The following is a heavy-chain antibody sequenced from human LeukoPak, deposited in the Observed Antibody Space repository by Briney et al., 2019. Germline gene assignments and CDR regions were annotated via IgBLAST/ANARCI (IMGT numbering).Heavy chain of an antibody. V-gene: IGHV3-30*18. D-gene: IGHD3-10*01. J-gene: IGHJ4*02. Sequence: GSSLRLSCAASGFTFNIYGMHWVRQAPGKGLEWVAGISYDEIYQYYADSVKGRFTISRDNYKNTLFLQMNSLRAEDTAIYYCAKDRDYYGSGSDYWGQGTLVTVSS. CDR3: AKDRDYYGSGSDY. CDR1: GFTFNIYG. CDR2: ISYDEIYQ.